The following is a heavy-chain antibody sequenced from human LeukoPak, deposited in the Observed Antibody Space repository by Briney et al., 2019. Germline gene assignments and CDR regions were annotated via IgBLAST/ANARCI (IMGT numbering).Heavy chain of an antibody. J-gene: IGHJ4*02. Sequence: GGSVKVSCKASGGTFSSYAISWVRQAPGQGLEWMGGIIPIFGTANYAQKFQGRVTITADESTSTAYMELSSLRSEDTAVYYCARGVEMATIFGYYFDYWGQGTLVTVSS. V-gene: IGHV1-69*13. CDR2: IIPIFGTA. CDR3: ARGVEMATIFGYYFDY. CDR1: GGTFSSYA. D-gene: IGHD5-24*01.